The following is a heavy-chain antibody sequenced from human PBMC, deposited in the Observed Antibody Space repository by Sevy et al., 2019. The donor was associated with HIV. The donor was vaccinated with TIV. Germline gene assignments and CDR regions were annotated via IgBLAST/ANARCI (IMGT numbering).Heavy chain of an antibody. CDR3: ARDGGCSSTSCLLYVDC. J-gene: IGHJ4*02. Sequence: GGSLRLSCAASGFTFSSYAMSWVRQAPGKGLEWVSSITGGSSYIYYADSVKGRFTISRDNAKNSLYLQMNSLRAEVTAVYYCARDGGCSSTSCLLYVDCWGQGSLVTVSS. D-gene: IGHD2-2*01. CDR2: ITGGSSYI. V-gene: IGHV3-21*01. CDR1: GFTFSSYA.